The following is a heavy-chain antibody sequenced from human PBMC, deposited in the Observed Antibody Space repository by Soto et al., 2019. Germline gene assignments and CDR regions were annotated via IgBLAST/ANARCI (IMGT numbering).Heavy chain of an antibody. Sequence: VQLVESGGGVVQPGRSLRLSCAASGFTFSSYGMHWVRQAPGKGLEWVAVISCDGGNKYYADSVKGRFTISRDKSKNSLYLQMNSLSAEATAVYYCAKEERLRGVDIWGHVTIVIVGS. J-gene: IGHJ3*02. CDR2: ISCDGGNK. V-gene: IGHV3-30*18. CDR1: GFTFSSYG. CDR3: AKEERLRGVDI. D-gene: IGHD3-16*01.